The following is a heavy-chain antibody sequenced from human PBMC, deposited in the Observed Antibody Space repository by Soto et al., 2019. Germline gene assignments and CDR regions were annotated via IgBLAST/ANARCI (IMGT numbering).Heavy chain of an antibody. V-gene: IGHV1-69*13. CDR1: GGTFSSYA. J-gene: IGHJ6*02. CDR3: AREQLVRTLVYSAHYYYYYGMDV. D-gene: IGHD6-6*01. Sequence: SVKVSCKASGGTFSSYAISWVRQAPGQGLEWMGGIIPIFGTANYAQKFQGRVTITADESTSTAYMELSSLRSEDTAVYYCAREQLVRTLVYSAHYYYYYGMDVWGQGTTVTVSS. CDR2: IIPIFGTA.